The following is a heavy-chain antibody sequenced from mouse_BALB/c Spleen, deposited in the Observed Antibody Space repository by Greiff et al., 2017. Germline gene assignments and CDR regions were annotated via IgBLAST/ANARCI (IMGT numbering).Heavy chain of an antibody. CDR2: IGTSDSYT. CDR3: ARERNSFDY. V-gene: IGHV1-69*01. CDR1: GYTFTDYC. Sequence: QVQLQQSGAELVMPGASVKMSCTASGYTFTDYCMHWVKQRPGQGLEWIGAIGTSDSYTSYNHKFTGKATLTINESSSTATMQLDSLTSEDSAVYCGARERNSFDYWGQGTTLTVSS. J-gene: IGHJ2*01.